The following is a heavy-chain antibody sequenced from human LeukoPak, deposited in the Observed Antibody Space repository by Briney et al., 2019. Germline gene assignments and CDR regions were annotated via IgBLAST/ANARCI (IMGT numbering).Heavy chain of an antibody. J-gene: IGHJ4*02. CDR2: IYPGDSDT. D-gene: IGHD6-13*01. CDR1: GYSFTSYW. V-gene: IGHV5-51*01. Sequence: GESLKISCKGSGYSFTSYWIGWVRQMPGKGLEWMGIIYPGDSDTRYSPSFQGQVTISADKSISTAYLQWSSLKASDTAMYYCARPEAAAGTSRGEVGYWGQGTLVTVSS. CDR3: ARPEAAAGTSRGEVGY.